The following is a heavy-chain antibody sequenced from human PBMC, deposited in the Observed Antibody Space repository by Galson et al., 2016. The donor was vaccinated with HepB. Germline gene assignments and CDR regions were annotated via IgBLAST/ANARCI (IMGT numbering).Heavy chain of an antibody. CDR3: VKEAYTYGALHDYFEY. J-gene: IGHJ4*02. V-gene: IGHV4-61*02. D-gene: IGHD4/OR15-4a*01. CDR1: GGSISSGNYY. CDR2: VHTTGNT. Sequence: LSLTCTVSGGSISSGNYYWSWIRQPAGKRLEWIGRVHTTGNTDYNSSLQSRLAISLDTSKNQFSLKVTSVTASDTAVYYCVKEAYTYGALHDYFEYWGQGTLVTVSS.